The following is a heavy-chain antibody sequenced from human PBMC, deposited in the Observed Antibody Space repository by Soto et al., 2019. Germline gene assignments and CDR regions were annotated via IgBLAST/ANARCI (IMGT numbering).Heavy chain of an antibody. Sequence: ASVKVSCKASGYTFTSYGISWVRQAPGQGLEWKGWISTYNGNTNYAQKLQGRVNMTTDTSTSTAKMELRSLRFDDTAVYYCARDTSARYPFDYWGQGTLVTVSS. V-gene: IGHV1-18*01. D-gene: IGHD1-20*01. J-gene: IGHJ4*02. CDR2: ISTYNGNT. CDR1: GYTFTSYG. CDR3: ARDTSARYPFDY.